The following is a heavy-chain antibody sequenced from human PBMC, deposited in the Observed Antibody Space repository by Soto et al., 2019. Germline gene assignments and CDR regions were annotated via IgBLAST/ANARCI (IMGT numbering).Heavy chain of an antibody. CDR2: ISGSGGST. J-gene: IGHJ6*02. D-gene: IGHD2-2*02. Sequence: EVQLLESGGGLVQPGGSLRLSCAASGFTFSSYAMSWVRQAPGKGLEWASAISGSGGSTYYADSVKGRFTISRDNSKNTLYLQMNSLRAEDTAVYYCARTSSTSCYTWWYYYYYGMDVWGQGTTVTVSS. CDR3: ARTSSTSCYTWWYYYYYGMDV. V-gene: IGHV3-23*01. CDR1: GFTFSSYA.